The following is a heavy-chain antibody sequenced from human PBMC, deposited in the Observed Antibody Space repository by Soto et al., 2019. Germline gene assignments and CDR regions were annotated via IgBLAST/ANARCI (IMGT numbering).Heavy chain of an antibody. D-gene: IGHD3-22*01. Sequence: GGSLRLSCAASGFTFSSYGMHWVRQAPGKGLEWVAVISYDGSNKYYADSVKGRFTISRDNSKNTLYLQMNSLRAEDTAVYYCAKLCDDSSGYQYDGAFDIWGQGTMVTVSS. V-gene: IGHV3-30*18. CDR1: GFTFSSYG. J-gene: IGHJ3*02. CDR2: ISYDGSNK. CDR3: AKLCDDSSGYQYDGAFDI.